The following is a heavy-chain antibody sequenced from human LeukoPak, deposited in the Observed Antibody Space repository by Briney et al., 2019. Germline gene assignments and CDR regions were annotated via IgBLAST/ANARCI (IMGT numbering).Heavy chain of an antibody. Sequence: PSETLSLTCAVYGGSFSGYYWSWIRQPPGKGLEWIGSIYYSGSTYYNPSLKSRVTISVDTSKNQFSLKLSSVTAADTAVYYCARQDDSSGYLNWFDPWGQGTLVTVSS. CDR3: ARQDDSSGYLNWFDP. D-gene: IGHD3-22*01. J-gene: IGHJ5*02. V-gene: IGHV4-34*01. CDR1: GGSFSGYY. CDR2: IYYSGST.